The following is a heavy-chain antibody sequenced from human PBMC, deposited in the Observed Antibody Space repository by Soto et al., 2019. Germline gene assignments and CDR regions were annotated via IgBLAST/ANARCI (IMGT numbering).Heavy chain of an antibody. V-gene: IGHV1-2*04. CDR2: INSRTGVT. J-gene: IGHJ4*02. CDR1: RYTFTGYY. CDR3: ARDGGEYGDYDY. Sequence: QVQLVQSGTEVKMPGASVKVSCKASRYTFTGYYMHWVRQVPGQGLEWMGWINSRTGVTNYAQKFQGWVTMTRDTSISTAYMEVSRLKSDDTAVYYCARDGGEYGDYDYWGQGTLVTVSS. D-gene: IGHD4-17*01.